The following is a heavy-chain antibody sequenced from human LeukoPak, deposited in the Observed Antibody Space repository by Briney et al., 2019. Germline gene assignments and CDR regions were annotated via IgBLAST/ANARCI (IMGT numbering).Heavy chain of an antibody. J-gene: IGHJ4*02. CDR1: DGSFSGYY. V-gene: IGHV4-59*01. CDR3: ARRTSPNTFDY. D-gene: IGHD6-6*01. Sequence: SETLSLTCAVYDGSFSGYYWSWIRQPPGKGLEWIGYIYYSGNINYNPSLKSRVTISVDTSKNQFSLKLSSVTAADTAVYYCARRTSPNTFDYWGQGTLVTVSS. CDR2: IYYSGNI.